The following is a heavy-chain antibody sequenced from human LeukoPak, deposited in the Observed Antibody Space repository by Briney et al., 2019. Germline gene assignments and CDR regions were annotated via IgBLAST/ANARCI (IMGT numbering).Heavy chain of an antibody. D-gene: IGHD6-13*01. CDR3: ARDSIRSSSWYDY. V-gene: IGHV3-33*01. J-gene: IGHJ4*02. CDR1: GFTFSSYG. Sequence: GGSQRLSCAASGFTFSSYGMHWVRQAPGKGLEWVAVIWYDGSNKYYADSVKGRFTISRDNAKNSLYLQMNSLRAEDTAVYYCARDSIRSSSWYDYWGQGTLVTVSS. CDR2: IWYDGSNK.